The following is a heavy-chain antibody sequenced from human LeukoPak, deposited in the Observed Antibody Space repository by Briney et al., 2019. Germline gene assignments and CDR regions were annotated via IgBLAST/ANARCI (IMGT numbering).Heavy chain of an antibody. D-gene: IGHD5-18*01. V-gene: IGHV1-18*01. CDR1: GYTFTSYD. CDR2: ISAYNGNT. Sequence: ASVKVSCKASGYTFTSYDINWVRQATGQGLEWMGWISAYNGNTNYAQKLQGRVTMTTDTSTSTAYMELRSLRSDDTAVYYCARGTPGYSYGSVPFDYWGQGTLVTVSS. J-gene: IGHJ4*02. CDR3: ARGTPGYSYGSVPFDY.